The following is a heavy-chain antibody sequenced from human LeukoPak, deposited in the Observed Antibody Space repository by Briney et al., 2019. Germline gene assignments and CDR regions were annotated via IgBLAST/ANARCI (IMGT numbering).Heavy chain of an antibody. CDR2: TRGSGGST. CDR1: GFTFSNYA. D-gene: IGHD4-17*01. J-gene: IGHJ3*02. CDR3: AKDQYGDSDAFDI. V-gene: IGHV3-23*01. Sequence: GGSLRLSCAASGFTFSNYAMNWVRQAPGKGLEWVSTTRGSGGSTYYADSVKGRFTISRDYFKNTLYLHANSLRAEDTAIYHCAKDQYGDSDAFDIWGQGTMVTVSS.